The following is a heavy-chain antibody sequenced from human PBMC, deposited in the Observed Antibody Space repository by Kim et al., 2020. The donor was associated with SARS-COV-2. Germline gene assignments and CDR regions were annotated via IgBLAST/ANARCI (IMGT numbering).Heavy chain of an antibody. J-gene: IGHJ4*02. CDR3: AKDFHSSSWYKSLYYFDY. CDR2: ISYDGSNK. V-gene: IGHV3-30*18. Sequence: GGSLRLSCAASGFTFSSYGMHWVRQAPGKGLEWVAVISYDGSNKYYADSVKGRFTISRDNSKNTLYLQMNSLRAEDTAVYYCAKDFHSSSWYKSLYYFDYWGQGTLVTVSS. CDR1: GFTFSSYG. D-gene: IGHD6-13*01.